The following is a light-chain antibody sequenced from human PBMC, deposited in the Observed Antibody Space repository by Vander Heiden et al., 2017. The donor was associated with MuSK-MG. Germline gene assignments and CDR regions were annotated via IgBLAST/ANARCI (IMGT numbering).Light chain of an antibody. CDR1: QPIGNF. J-gene: IGKJ3*01. CDR3: QRDDDFPNT. Sequence: DIQMTQSPSSLSASVGDRVTITCRASQPIGNFLAWFQQKPVKAPKPLMCATSTLESGVPSTFSAMQSGTDFTLRIAGLHCEDFATYICQRDDDFPNTFGTGTKVDF. V-gene: IGKV1-16*01. CDR2: ATS.